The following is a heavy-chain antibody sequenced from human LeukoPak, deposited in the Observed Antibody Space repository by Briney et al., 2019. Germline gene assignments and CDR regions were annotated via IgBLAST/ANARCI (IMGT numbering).Heavy chain of an antibody. CDR1: GFTFSSYG. CDR2: ISGSGGST. Sequence: GGSLRLSCAASGFTFSSYGMSWVRQAPGKGLEWVSAISGSGGSTYYADSVKGRFTISRDKSKNTLYLQMNSLRAEDTAVYYCARRAGAYSHPYDYWGQGTLVTVSS. V-gene: IGHV3-23*01. J-gene: IGHJ4*02. CDR3: ARRAGAYSHPYDY. D-gene: IGHD4/OR15-4a*01.